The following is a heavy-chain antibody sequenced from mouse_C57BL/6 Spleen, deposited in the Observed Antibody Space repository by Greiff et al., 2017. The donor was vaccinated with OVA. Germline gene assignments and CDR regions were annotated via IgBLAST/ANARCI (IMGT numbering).Heavy chain of an antibody. J-gene: IGHJ3*01. D-gene: IGHD2-1*01. CDR3: TTGGNYGNYEAY. CDR1: GFNIKDDY. CDR2: IDPENGDT. Sequence: EVQLQQSGAELVRPGASVKLSCTASGFNIKDDYMHWVKQRPEQGLEWIGWIDPENGDTEYASKFQGKATITADTSSNTAYLQLSSLTSEDTAVYYCTTGGNYGNYEAYWGQGTLVTVSA. V-gene: IGHV14-4*01.